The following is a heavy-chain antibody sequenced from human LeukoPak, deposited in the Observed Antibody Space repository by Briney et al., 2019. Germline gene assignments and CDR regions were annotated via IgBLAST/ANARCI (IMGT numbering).Heavy chain of an antibody. CDR2: IYYSGST. J-gene: IGHJ3*02. CDR3: ARGPVGGTTYNDGDAFDI. CDR1: GGSISRYY. V-gene: IGHV4-59*01. Sequence: PSETLSLTCTVSGGSISRYYWSWIRQPPGKGLEWIGYIYYSGSTNYNPSLKRRVTISVDTSKNQFSLKLSSVTAADTAVYYCARGPVGGTTYNDGDAFDIWGQGTMVTVSS. D-gene: IGHD1-7*01.